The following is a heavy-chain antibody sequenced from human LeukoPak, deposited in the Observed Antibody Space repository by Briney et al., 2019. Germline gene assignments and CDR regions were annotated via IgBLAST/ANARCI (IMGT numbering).Heavy chain of an antibody. J-gene: IGHJ5*02. D-gene: IGHD2-15*01. Sequence: ASVKVSCKASGYTFTGYYMHWVRQAPGQGLEWMGWINPNSDGTNYAQKFQGRVTMTRDTSISTAYMELGRLRSDDTAVYYCAIPLGYCSGGSCYDGVNWFDPWGQGTLVTVSS. CDR2: INPNSDGT. CDR1: GYTFTGYY. CDR3: AIPLGYCSGGSCYDGVNWFDP. V-gene: IGHV1-2*02.